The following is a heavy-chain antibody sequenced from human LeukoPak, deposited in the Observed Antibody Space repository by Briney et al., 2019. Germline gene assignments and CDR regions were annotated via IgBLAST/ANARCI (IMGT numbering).Heavy chain of an antibody. V-gene: IGHV3-21*01. J-gene: IGHJ4*02. CDR3: ARGTLGAWGW. CDR1: GFTFSSYD. D-gene: IGHD6-19*01. CDR2: ISSSSNYI. Sequence: GGSLRLSCAVSGFTFSSYDMNWVRQAPGKGLEWVASISSSSNYIHYADSVKGRFTISRDNAKNSLYLQMNSLRAEDTAVYFCARGTLGAWGWWGQGTLVTVSA.